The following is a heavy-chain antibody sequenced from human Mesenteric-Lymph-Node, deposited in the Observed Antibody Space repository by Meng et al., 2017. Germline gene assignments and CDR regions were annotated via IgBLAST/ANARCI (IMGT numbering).Heavy chain of an antibody. V-gene: IGHV1-46*01. J-gene: IGHJ4*02. Sequence: ASVKVSCKASGYTFTSYYMHWVRQAPGQGLEWMGIINPSGGSTSYAQKFQGRVAMTRDTSTSTVYMELSSLRSEDTAVYYCARERMSFGGIVGADYGYWGQGTLVTVSS. CDR3: ARERMSFGGIVGADYGY. CDR2: INPSGGST. CDR1: GYTFTSYY. D-gene: IGHD1-26*01.